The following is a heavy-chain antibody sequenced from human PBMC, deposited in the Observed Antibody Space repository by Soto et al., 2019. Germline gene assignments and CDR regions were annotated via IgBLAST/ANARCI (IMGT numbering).Heavy chain of an antibody. CDR1: GFTFNSDS. CDR3: ARLISGYTSDD. Sequence: EVQLVESGGGLVKPGGSLRLSCAASGFTFNSDSMIWVRQAPGKGLEWVSCISSSSAYIYYADSVKGRFTISRDNAKNSLYLQMHSLRAEDTAMYYCARLISGYTSDDWGQGTLVTVSS. D-gene: IGHD5-12*01. V-gene: IGHV3-21*01. J-gene: IGHJ4*02. CDR2: ISSSSAYI.